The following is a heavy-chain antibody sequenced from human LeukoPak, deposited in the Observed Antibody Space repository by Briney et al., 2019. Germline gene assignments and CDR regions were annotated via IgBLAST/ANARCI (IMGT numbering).Heavy chain of an antibody. D-gene: IGHD3-10*01. Sequence: ASVKVSCKASGYTFAGYYMHWVRQAPGQGLEWMGWINPNSGGTNYAQKFQGRVTMTRDTSISTAYMELSRLRSDDTAVYYCARDYIWFGELSSSRFDAFDIWGQGTMVTVSS. CDR1: GYTFAGYY. V-gene: IGHV1-2*02. CDR2: INPNSGGT. CDR3: ARDYIWFGELSSSRFDAFDI. J-gene: IGHJ3*02.